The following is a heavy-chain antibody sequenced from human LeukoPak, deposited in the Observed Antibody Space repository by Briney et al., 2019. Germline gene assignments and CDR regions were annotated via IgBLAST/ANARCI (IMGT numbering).Heavy chain of an antibody. CDR3: ARAWDIVLMMYAV. J-gene: IGHJ4*02. D-gene: IGHD2-8*01. CDR1: GGTFSSYA. Sequence: SVKVSCKASGGTFSSYAISWVRQAPGQGLEWMGGIIPIFGTANYAQKFQGRVTITTDESASTAYMELSSLRSEDTAVYYCARAWDIVLMMYAVWGQGTLVTVSS. CDR2: IIPIFGTA. V-gene: IGHV1-69*05.